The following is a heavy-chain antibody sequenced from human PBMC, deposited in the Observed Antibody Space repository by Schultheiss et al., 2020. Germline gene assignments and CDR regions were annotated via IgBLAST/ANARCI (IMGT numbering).Heavy chain of an antibody. D-gene: IGHD6-19*01. V-gene: IGHV3-23*01. CDR3: AKVSLGSWLGAFDI. Sequence: GGSLRLSCAASGFTFSSYFMSWVRQAPGKGLEWVSSVSGGSTYYADSVKGRFTISRDNSKNTLYLQMNSLRAEDTAVYYCAKVSLGSWLGAFDIWGQGTMVNV. J-gene: IGHJ3*02. CDR2: SVSGGST. CDR1: GFTFSSYF.